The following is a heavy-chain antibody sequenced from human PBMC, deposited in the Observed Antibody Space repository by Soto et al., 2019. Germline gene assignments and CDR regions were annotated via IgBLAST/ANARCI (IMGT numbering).Heavy chain of an antibody. Sequence: QVQLVQSGAEVKKPGASVKVSCKASGYTFNSYGVSWVRQAPGQGLEWMGWISVYDGDTNYAQRLQGRVTMTTDTSTRTVYMELRSLKSDDTAVYYCARDGYYYGSGSYGSDYWGQGTLVTVPS. V-gene: IGHV1-18*01. J-gene: IGHJ4*02. CDR1: GYTFNSYG. CDR3: ARDGYYYGSGSYGSDY. D-gene: IGHD3-10*01. CDR2: ISVYDGDT.